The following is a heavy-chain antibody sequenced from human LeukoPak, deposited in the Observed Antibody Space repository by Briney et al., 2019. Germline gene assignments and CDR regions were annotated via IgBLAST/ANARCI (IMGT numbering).Heavy chain of an antibody. J-gene: IGHJ3*02. V-gene: IGHV3-23*01. D-gene: IGHD3-3*01. CDR1: GFTFSSYA. CDR2: ISGSGGST. CDR3: AKDLQYYDFWSGYFGEDAFDI. Sequence: SGGSLRLSCAASGFTFSSYAMSWVRQAPGKGLEWVSAISGSGGSTYYADSVKGRFTISRDNSKNTLYLQMNSLRAEDTAVYYCAKDLQYYDFWSGYFGEDAFDIWGQGTMVTVSS.